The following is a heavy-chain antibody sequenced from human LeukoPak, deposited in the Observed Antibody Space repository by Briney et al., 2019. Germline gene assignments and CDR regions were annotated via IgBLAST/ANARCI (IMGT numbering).Heavy chain of an antibody. CDR3: ARQAPAYYDSSGYLSTPLPDY. Sequence: SETLSLTCTVSGGSISSSTYYWGWIRQPPGKGLEWIVTIYYSGSTYYNTSLKSRVTISVDTSKNQFSLKLSSVTAADTAVYYCARQAPAYYDSSGYLSTPLPDYWGRGTLVTVSS. CDR2: IYYSGST. J-gene: IGHJ4*02. V-gene: IGHV4-39*01. CDR1: GGSISSSTYY. D-gene: IGHD3-22*01.